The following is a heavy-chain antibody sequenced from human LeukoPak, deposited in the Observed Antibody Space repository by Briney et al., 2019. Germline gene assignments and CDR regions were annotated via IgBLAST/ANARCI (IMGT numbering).Heavy chain of an antibody. CDR3: ARDLGGHDAFDI. CDR2: IYYSGST. CDR1: GGSISSGGYY. Sequence: SETLSLTCTVSGGSISSGGYYWGWIRQHPGKGLEWIGYIYYSGSTYYNPSLKSRVTISVDTSKNQFSLKLSSVTAADTAVYYCARDLGGHDAFDIWGQGTMVTVSS. V-gene: IGHV4-31*03. D-gene: IGHD2-15*01. J-gene: IGHJ3*02.